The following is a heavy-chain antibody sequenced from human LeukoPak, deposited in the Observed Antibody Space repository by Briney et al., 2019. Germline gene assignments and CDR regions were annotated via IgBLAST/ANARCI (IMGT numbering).Heavy chain of an antibody. V-gene: IGHV3-21*04. CDR2: ITSSGSYI. J-gene: IGHJ4*02. D-gene: IGHD3-10*01. Sequence: GGSLRLSCAASGFTFSSCGMNWVRQAPGKGLEWVSSITSSGSYIYYADSVKGRFTISRDNSKNTLYLQMNSLRAEDTAVYYCARGRFGRFDYWGQGTLVTVSS. CDR1: GFTFSSCG. CDR3: ARGRFGRFDY.